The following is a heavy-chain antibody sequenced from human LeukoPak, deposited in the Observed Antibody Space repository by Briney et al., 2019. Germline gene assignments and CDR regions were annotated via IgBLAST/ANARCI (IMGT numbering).Heavy chain of an antibody. V-gene: IGHV3-48*01. J-gene: IGHJ5*02. D-gene: IGHD2-2*03. Sequence: GGSLRLSCAASGFTFSSYSMNWVRQAPGKGLEWVSYISSGSSTIYYADSVKGRFTISRDNTKNSLYLQMNSLRAEDTAVYYCARQETGYCSSTSCYGSNWFDPWGQGALATVSS. CDR1: GFTFSSYS. CDR3: ARQETGYCSSTSCYGSNWFDP. CDR2: ISSGSSTI.